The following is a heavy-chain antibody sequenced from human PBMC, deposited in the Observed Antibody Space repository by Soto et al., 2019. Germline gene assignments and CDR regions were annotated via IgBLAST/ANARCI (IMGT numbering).Heavy chain of an antibody. V-gene: IGHV1-69*13. CDR2: IIPIFGTA. D-gene: IGHD6-19*01. Sequence: ASVKVSCKASGGTFSSYAISWVRQAPGQGLEWMGGIIPIFGTANYAQKFQGRVTITADESTSTAYMELSSLRSEDTAVYYCAREFALWNSSGTSNWGQGTLVTVSS. CDR3: AREFALWNSSGTSN. J-gene: IGHJ4*02. CDR1: GGTFSSYA.